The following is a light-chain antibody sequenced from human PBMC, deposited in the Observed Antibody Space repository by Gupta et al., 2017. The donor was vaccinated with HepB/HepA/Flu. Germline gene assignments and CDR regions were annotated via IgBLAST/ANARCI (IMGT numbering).Light chain of an antibody. CDR1: SSNVGRNN. Sequence: VLTPSTLVSAPPGPRVTLPYASSSSNVGRNNVNWYQQLPGTAPKLLIYYNDERPSGVPERFSGSKSGTSASLAISGLQAEDEADYYCAAWDTSRNVVVFGGGTRLTVL. CDR3: AAWDTSRNVVV. V-gene: IGLV1-44*01. J-gene: IGLJ2*01. CDR2: YND.